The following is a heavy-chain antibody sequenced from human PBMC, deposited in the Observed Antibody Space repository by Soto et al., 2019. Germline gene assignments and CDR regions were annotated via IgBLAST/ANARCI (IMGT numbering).Heavy chain of an antibody. D-gene: IGHD4-4*01. CDR3: ARHGNTVHYYYYGMDV. CDR1: GYSFTSYW. Sequence: GESLKISCKGSGYSFTSYWISWGRQMPGKGLEWVVGIDPSDSYTNYSPSFQGHVTISADKSISTAYLQWSSLKASDTAMYYCARHGNTVHYYYYGMDVWGQGTTVTVSS. J-gene: IGHJ6*02. V-gene: IGHV5-10-1*01. CDR2: IDPSDSYT.